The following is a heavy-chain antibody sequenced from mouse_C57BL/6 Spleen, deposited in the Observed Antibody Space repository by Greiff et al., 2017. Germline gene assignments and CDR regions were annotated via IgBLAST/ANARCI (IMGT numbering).Heavy chain of an antibody. J-gene: IGHJ2*01. V-gene: IGHV1-22*01. CDR2: INPNTGGT. CDR1: GYTFTDYN. CDR3: ARLGY. D-gene: IGHD4-1*01. Sequence: EVQLQQSGPELVKPGASVTMSCKASGYTFTDYNMHWVKQSYGNSLEWIGYINPNTGGTSYNQKFKGTATLTGNKSSSTADIERRSLTSEDSAVYYFARLGYWGQGTTLTYSS.